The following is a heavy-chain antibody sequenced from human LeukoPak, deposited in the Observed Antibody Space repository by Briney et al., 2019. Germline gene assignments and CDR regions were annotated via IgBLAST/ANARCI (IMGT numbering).Heavy chain of an antibody. CDR2: IYYSGST. CDR3: ARQGYCSSTSCYNRGFFDY. Sequence: PSETLSLTCTVSGGSISSSSYYWGWIRQPPGKGLEWIGSIYYSGSTNYNPSLKSRVTISVDTSKNQFSLKLSSVTAADTAVYYCARQGYCSSTSCYNRGFFDYWGQETLVTVSS. J-gene: IGHJ4*02. V-gene: IGHV4-39*01. CDR1: GGSISSSSYY. D-gene: IGHD2-2*01.